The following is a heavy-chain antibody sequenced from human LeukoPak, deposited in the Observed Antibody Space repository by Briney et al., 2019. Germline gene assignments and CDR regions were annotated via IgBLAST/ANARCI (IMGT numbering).Heavy chain of an antibody. CDR1: GGSISSYY. CDR3: ARAASYSSGWFLYFDY. D-gene: IGHD6-19*01. J-gene: IGHJ4*02. V-gene: IGHV4-4*07. Sequence: SETLSLTCTVSGGSISSYYWSWIRQPAGEGLEWIGRIYTSGSTNYNPSLKSRVTMSVDTSKNQFSLKLSSVTAADTAVYYCARAASYSSGWFLYFDYGGQGTLVTVSS. CDR2: IYTSGST.